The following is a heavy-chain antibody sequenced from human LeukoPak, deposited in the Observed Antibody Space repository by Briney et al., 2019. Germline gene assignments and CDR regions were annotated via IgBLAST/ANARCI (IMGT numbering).Heavy chain of an antibody. CDR3: ARGPPYYDFWSGSQGAFDY. Sequence: GGSLRLSCAASGFTFSYYWMTWVRQAPGKGLEWVANIKHDGSQKYYVDSVKGRFTISRDNAKKSVYLQMNSLRAEDTAVYYCARGPPYYDFWSGSQGAFDYWGQGTLVTVSS. D-gene: IGHD3-3*01. CDR1: GFTFSYYW. J-gene: IGHJ4*02. CDR2: IKHDGSQK. V-gene: IGHV3-7*01.